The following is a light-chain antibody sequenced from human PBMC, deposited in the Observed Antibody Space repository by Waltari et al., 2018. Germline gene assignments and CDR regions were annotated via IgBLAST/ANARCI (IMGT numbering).Light chain of an antibody. V-gene: IGLV2-8*01. CDR1: SSDVGASNY. J-gene: IGLJ3*02. CDR3: SSYAGSNNLGV. Sequence: QSALTQPPPASGSPGQSVSISCAGASSDVGASNYASWYQHHPGKAPKLIIYEVDKRPSGVPDRFSGSKSGDTASLTVSGLQAEDEADYYCSSYAGSNNLGVFGGGTKLTVL. CDR2: EVD.